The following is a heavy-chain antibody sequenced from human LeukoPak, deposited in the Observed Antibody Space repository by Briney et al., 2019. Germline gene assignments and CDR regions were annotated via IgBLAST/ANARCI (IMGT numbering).Heavy chain of an antibody. CDR2: VYTSGST. CDR3: AKSYFDYSTYYSYYFNL. J-gene: IGHJ4*02. V-gene: IGHV4-4*09. CDR1: GGSISGGY. D-gene: IGHD4-11*01. Sequence: SETLSLTCTVSGGSISGGYWSWVRQPPGRGLEWIGYVYTSGSTNYNPSLKSRVTISVDTSKSQFALKLSSVTAADTAVYYCAKSYFDYSTYYSYYFNLWGQGALVTVSS.